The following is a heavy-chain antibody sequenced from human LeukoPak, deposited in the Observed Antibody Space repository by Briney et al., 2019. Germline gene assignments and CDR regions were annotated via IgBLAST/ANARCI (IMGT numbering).Heavy chain of an antibody. V-gene: IGHV3-9*01. CDR1: GFTFDDYA. Sequence: GGSLRLSCAASGFTFDDYAMRWVRQAPGKGLEWVSGISWNSGSIGYADSVKGRFTISRDNAKNSLYLQMNSLRAEDTALYYCARDKGAWWYFDYWGQGTLVTVSS. J-gene: IGHJ4*02. CDR3: ARDKGAWWYFDY. D-gene: IGHD2-8*02. CDR2: ISWNSGSI.